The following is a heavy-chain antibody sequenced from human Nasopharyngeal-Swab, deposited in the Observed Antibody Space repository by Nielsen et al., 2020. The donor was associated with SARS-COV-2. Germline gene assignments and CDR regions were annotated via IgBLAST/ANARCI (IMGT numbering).Heavy chain of an antibody. V-gene: IGHV1-46*01. CDR1: GYTFTSYG. J-gene: IGHJ6*03. CDR2: INPSGGST. CDR3: ARDARIGYCSGGSCHFYYYYYMDV. Sequence: ASVKVSCKASGYTFTSYGISWVRQAPGQGLEWMGIINPSGGSTSYAQKFQGRVTMTRDTSTSTVYMELSSLRSEDTAVYYCARDARIGYCSGGSCHFYYYYYMDVWGKGTTVTVSS. D-gene: IGHD2-15*01.